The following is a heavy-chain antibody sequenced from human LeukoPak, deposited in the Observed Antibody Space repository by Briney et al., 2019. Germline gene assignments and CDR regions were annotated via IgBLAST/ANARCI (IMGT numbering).Heavy chain of an antibody. Sequence: PSETLSLTCAVYGGSFSGYYWSWIRQPPGKGLEWMGEINHSGSTNYNPSLKSRVTISVDTSKNQFSLKLSSVTAADTAVYYCARGHYYGSGSYYLTWFDPWGQGTLVTVSS. D-gene: IGHD3-10*01. CDR1: GGSFSGYY. V-gene: IGHV4-34*01. CDR2: INHSGST. CDR3: ARGHYYGSGSYYLTWFDP. J-gene: IGHJ5*02.